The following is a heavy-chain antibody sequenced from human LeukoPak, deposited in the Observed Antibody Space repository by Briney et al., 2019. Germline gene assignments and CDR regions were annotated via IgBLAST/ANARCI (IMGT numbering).Heavy chain of an antibody. Sequence: PSETLSLTCTVSDGSISSYYWSWIRQPPGKGLEWIGYIYYSGSTNYNPSLKSRVTISVDTSKNQFSLKLSSVTAADTAVYYCARLQDGDYRRLGVNWFDPWGQGTLVTVSS. V-gene: IGHV4-59*01. D-gene: IGHD4-17*01. CDR2: IYYSGST. CDR3: ARLQDGDYRRLGVNWFDP. CDR1: DGSISSYY. J-gene: IGHJ5*02.